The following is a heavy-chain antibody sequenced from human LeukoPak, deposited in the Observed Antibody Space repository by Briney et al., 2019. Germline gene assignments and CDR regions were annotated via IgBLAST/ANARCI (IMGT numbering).Heavy chain of an antibody. Sequence: SVRVSCKASGYTFTNYDINWVRQATGQGLEWMGGIIPIFGTANYAQKFQGRVTITTDESTSTAYMELSSLRSEDTAVYYCARVAAPGRYYMDVWGKGTTVTVSS. V-gene: IGHV1-69*05. CDR1: GYTFTNYD. CDR2: IIPIFGTA. D-gene: IGHD6-6*01. J-gene: IGHJ6*03. CDR3: ARVAAPGRYYMDV.